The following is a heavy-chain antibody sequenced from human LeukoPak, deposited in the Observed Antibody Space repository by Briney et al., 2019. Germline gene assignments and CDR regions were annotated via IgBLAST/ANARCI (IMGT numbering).Heavy chain of an antibody. CDR3: ARVGEWELLRYFDY. J-gene: IGHJ4*02. D-gene: IGHD1-26*01. CDR1: GYSISSGYY. Sequence: PSETLSLTCTVSGYSISSGYYWGWIRQPPGKGLEWIGSIYHSGSTYYNPSLKSRVTISVDTSKNQFSLKLSSVTAADTAVYYCARVGEWELLRYFDYWGQGTLVTVSS. CDR2: IYHSGST. V-gene: IGHV4-38-2*02.